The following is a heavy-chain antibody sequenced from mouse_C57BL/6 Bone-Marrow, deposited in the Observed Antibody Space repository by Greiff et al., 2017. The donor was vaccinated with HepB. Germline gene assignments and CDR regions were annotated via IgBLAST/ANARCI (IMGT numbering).Heavy chain of an antibody. J-gene: IGHJ3*01. CDR3: ARGYYGSSPWFAY. Sequence: LQQPGAELVRPGSSVKLSCKASGYTFTSYWMDWVKQRPGQGLEWIGNIYPSDSETHYNQKFKDKATLTVDKSSSTAYMQLSSLTSEDSAVYYCARGYYGSSPWFAYWGQGTLVTVSA. V-gene: IGHV1-61*01. CDR2: IYPSDSET. D-gene: IGHD1-1*01. CDR1: GYTFTSYW.